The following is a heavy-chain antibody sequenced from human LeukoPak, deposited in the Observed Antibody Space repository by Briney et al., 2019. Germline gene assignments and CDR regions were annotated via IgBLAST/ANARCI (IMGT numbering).Heavy chain of an antibody. CDR2: IYYSGGT. Sequence: PSQTLSLTCTVSGRSISSGDYYWSWIRQPPGKGLEWIGYIYYSGGTYYNPSLKSRVTISVDTSKNQFSLKLSSVTAAATAVYYCARAEPYPTYYYDSSGSGTCFDIWGQGTMVTVSS. CDR1: GRSISSGDYY. V-gene: IGHV4-30-4*08. D-gene: IGHD3-22*01. CDR3: ARAEPYPTYYYDSSGSGTCFDI. J-gene: IGHJ3*02.